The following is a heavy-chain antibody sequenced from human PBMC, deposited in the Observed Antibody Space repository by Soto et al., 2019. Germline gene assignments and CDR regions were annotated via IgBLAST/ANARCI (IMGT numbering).Heavy chain of an antibody. Sequence: ASVKVSCKVSENTLTEISVHWVRQTPGKGLEWMGGFDPEDTVSKYARQFQGRITMTEDTSTDTAYMELSSLTSDDTALYYCAAQRDVLQFMEWVSPFYFEYWGQGTPVTVSS. D-gene: IGHD3-3*01. CDR3: AAQRDVLQFMEWVSPFYFEY. V-gene: IGHV1-24*01. J-gene: IGHJ4*02. CDR1: ENTLTEIS. CDR2: FDPEDTVS.